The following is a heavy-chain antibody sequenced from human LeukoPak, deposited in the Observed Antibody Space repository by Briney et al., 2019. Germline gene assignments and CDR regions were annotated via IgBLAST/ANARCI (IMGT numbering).Heavy chain of an antibody. Sequence: PGGSLRLSCAVSGIPFSSYWMDWVRQAPGKGLEWVAIISPDGSVINHADSVKGRFSISRDNARNSLFLQMNSLRAEDTAVYYCTSGWSAAFDNWGQGTLVSVSS. D-gene: IGHD6-19*01. CDR2: ISPDGSVI. CDR3: TSGWSAAFDN. J-gene: IGHJ4*02. CDR1: GIPFSSYW. V-gene: IGHV3-7*01.